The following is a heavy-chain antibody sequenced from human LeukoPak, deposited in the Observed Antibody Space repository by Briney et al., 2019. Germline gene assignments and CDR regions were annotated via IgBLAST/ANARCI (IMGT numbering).Heavy chain of an antibody. V-gene: IGHV4-4*07. CDR3: ASHSSGSPYYYYMDV. J-gene: IGHJ6*03. CDR2: FYTSGST. CDR1: GASITSYY. D-gene: IGHD6-19*01. Sequence: SETLSLTCTVSGASITSYYWSWIRQPDGKGLEWIGRFYTSGSTNYNPSLKSRVTMSVDTSKNQFSLKLRSVTAADTAVYYCASHSSGSPYYYYMDVWGKGTTVTVSS.